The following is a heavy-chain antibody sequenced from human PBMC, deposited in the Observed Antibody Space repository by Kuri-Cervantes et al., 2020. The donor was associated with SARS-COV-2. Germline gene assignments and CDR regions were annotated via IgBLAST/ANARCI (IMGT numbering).Heavy chain of an antibody. CDR3: AKDKGFGELFSDY. Sequence: GESLKISCAASGFTFSSYAMRWVRQAPGKGLEWVSGISGDGDRADYADSVKGRFTISRDNSMNMLYLQMNSLRAEDTAVYYCAKDKGFGELFSDYWGQGTLVTVSS. CDR1: GFTFSSYA. CDR2: ISGDGDRA. J-gene: IGHJ4*02. D-gene: IGHD3-10*01. V-gene: IGHV3-23*01.